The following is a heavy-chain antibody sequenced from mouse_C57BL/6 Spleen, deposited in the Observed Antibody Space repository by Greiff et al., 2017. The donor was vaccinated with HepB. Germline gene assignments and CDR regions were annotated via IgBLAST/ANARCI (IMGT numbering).Heavy chain of an antibody. D-gene: IGHD1-1*01. CDR3: ARLASYYYGSSYYFDY. J-gene: IGHJ2*01. V-gene: IGHV1-55*01. Sequence: VQLQQPGAELVKPGASVKMSCKASGYTFTSYWITWVKQRPGQGLEWIGDIYPGSGSTNYNEKFKSKATLTVDTSSSTAYMQLSSLTSEVSAVYYCARLASYYYGSSYYFDYWGQGTTLTVSS. CDR1: GYTFTSYW. CDR2: IYPGSGST.